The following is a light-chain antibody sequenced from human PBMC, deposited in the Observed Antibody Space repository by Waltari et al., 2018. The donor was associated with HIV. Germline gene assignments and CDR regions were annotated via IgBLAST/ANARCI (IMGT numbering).Light chain of an antibody. CDR2: GAS. CDR3: QQSYSTPLWT. J-gene: IGKJ2*02. Sequence: DIQVTQSPSSLSASVGAIVTITCRTSQSISNYLNWYQQKPGKAPNLLIYGASTLQNGVPSRFSGSGSGTDFTLTISSLQPEDFATYYCQQSYSTPLWTFGQGTKLEIK. CDR1: QSISNY. V-gene: IGKV1-39*01.